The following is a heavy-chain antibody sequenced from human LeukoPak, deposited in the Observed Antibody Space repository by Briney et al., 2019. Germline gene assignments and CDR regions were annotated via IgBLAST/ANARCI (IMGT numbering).Heavy chain of an antibody. CDR1: GGTFSSYA. Sequence: ASAKDSCKASGGTFSSYAISWVRQAPGQGLEWMGWISAYNGNTNYAQKLQGRVTMTTDTSTSTAYMELRSLRSDDTAVYYCARDYTSGYYYDSSGYPDYWGQGTLVTVSS. V-gene: IGHV1-18*01. CDR3: ARDYTSGYYYDSSGYPDY. J-gene: IGHJ4*02. D-gene: IGHD3-22*01. CDR2: ISAYNGNT.